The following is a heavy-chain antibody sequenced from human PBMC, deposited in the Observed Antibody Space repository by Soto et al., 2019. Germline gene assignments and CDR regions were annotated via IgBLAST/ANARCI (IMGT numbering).Heavy chain of an antibody. J-gene: IGHJ4*02. D-gene: IGHD5-12*01. Sequence: SETLSLTCTFSGGSISSGGYYWSWIRQHPGKGLEWIGYIYYSGSTYYNPSLKSRVTISVDTSKNQFSLKLSSVTAADTAVYYCASSYSGYDSDLVYWGQGTLVTVSS. V-gene: IGHV4-31*03. CDR2: IYYSGST. CDR3: ASSYSGYDSDLVY. CDR1: GGSISSGGYY.